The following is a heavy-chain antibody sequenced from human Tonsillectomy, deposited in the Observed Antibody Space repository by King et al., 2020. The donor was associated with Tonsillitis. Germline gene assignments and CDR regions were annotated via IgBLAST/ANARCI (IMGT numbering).Heavy chain of an antibody. D-gene: IGHD1-26*01. Sequence: VQLVESGGGVVQPGRSLRLSCAASGFTFSSYGMHWVRQAPGKGLEWVAVISYDGSNKYYADSVKGRFTISRDNSKNTLYLQMNSLRAEDTAVYYCEKNLIVGAGVDDWGQGTLVTVSS. V-gene: IGHV3-30*18. J-gene: IGHJ4*02. CDR2: ISYDGSNK. CDR1: GFTFSSYG. CDR3: EKNLIVGAGVDD.